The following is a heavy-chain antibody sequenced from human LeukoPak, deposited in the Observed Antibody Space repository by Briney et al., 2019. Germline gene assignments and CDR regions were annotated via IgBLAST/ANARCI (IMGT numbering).Heavy chain of an antibody. CDR2: IWYDGSNK. D-gene: IGHD5-24*01. CDR1: GFTFSSYG. J-gene: IGHJ4*02. CDR3: AREGRDGYVDY. V-gene: IGHV3-33*01. Sequence: PGRSLRLSCAASGFTFSSYGMHWVRQAPGKGLEWVAVIWYDGSNKYCADSVKGRFTISRDNSKNTLYLQMNSLRAEDTAVYYCAREGRDGYVDYWGQGTLVTVSS.